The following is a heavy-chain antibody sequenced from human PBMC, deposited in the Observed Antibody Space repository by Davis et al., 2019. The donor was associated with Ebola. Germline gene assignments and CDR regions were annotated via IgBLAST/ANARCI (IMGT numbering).Heavy chain of an antibody. J-gene: IGHJ4*02. CDR1: GGSVSSINW. CDR3: ARAPAAIPRLLES. D-gene: IGHD3-3*01. V-gene: IGHV4-4*02. Sequence: PSETLSLTCAVSGGSVSSINWWSWVRQPPGKGLEWIGEIYHSGITNYNPSLKSRVTLSVDKSKNQFSLKLSSVTASDTAIYFCARAPAAIPRLLESWGQGTLVTVSS. CDR2: IYHSGIT.